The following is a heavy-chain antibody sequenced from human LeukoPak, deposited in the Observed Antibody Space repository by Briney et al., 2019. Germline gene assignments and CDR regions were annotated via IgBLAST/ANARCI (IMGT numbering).Heavy chain of an antibody. CDR1: GYTFTGYY. CDR3: ARDTIVGATGGLDY. CDR2: INPNSGGT. D-gene: IGHD1-26*01. J-gene: IGHJ4*02. Sequence: ASVKVSCKASGYTFTGYYMHWVRQAPGQGLEWMGRINPNSGGTNYAQKFQGRVTMTRDTSISTAYMELSRLRSEDTAVYYCARDTIVGATGGLDYWGQGTLVTVSS. V-gene: IGHV1-2*06.